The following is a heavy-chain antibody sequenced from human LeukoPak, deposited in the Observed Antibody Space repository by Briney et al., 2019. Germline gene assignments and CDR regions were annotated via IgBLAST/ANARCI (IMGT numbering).Heavy chain of an antibody. V-gene: IGHV3-30-3*01. D-gene: IGHD3-22*01. J-gene: IGHJ4*02. Sequence: GGALRLSCAASGFTFSSYAMHWVRQAPGKGLEWVAVISYDGSNKYYADSVKGRFTISRDNSKNTLYLQMNSLRAEDTAVYYCARGGGYDSSGWPSYYFDYWGQGTLVTVSS. CDR3: ARGGGYDSSGWPSYYFDY. CDR1: GFTFSSYA. CDR2: ISYDGSNK.